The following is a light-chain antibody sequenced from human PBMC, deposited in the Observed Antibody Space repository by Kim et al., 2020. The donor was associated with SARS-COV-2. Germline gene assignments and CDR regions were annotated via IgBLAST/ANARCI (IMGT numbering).Light chain of an antibody. V-gene: IGKV1-5*03. J-gene: IGKJ1*01. CDR1: QSISSW. CDR3: QQYNSYPWT. CDR2: KAS. Sequence: DIQMTQSPSTLSASVGDRVTITCRASQSISSWLAWYQQKPGKTPNLLIYKASSLETRVPSRFSGSGSGTEFTLTISSLQPDDFATYYCQQYNSYPWTFGHGTKVEIK.